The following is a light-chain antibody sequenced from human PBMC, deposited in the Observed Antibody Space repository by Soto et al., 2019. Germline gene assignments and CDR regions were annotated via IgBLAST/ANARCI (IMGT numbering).Light chain of an antibody. CDR1: KAICTY. CDR3: QQYGNLPRT. V-gene: IGKV1-33*01. CDR2: DGS. J-gene: IGKJ1*01. Sequence: DIQMPQSPSSLSASVGGRVPIPCQEIKAICTYLIWNQQKPGKAPKLLIHDGSNLETGAPSRFSGSGSGTDFTFTISSLQPEDIAAYYCQQYGNLPRTFGQGTKVEIK.